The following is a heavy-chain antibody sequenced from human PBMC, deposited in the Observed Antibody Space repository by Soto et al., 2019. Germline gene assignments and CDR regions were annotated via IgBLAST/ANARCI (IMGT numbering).Heavy chain of an antibody. CDR3: ARDGGSSPDYYYYYYMDV. J-gene: IGHJ6*03. V-gene: IGHV3-21*01. CDR1: GFTFSSYS. Sequence: GGSLRLSCAASGFTFSSYSMNWVRQAPGKGLEWVSSISSSSSYIYYADSVKGRFTISRDNAKNSLYLQMNSLRAEDTAVYYCARDGGSSPDYYYYYYMDVWGKGTTVTVSS. D-gene: IGHD6-6*01. CDR2: ISSSSSYI.